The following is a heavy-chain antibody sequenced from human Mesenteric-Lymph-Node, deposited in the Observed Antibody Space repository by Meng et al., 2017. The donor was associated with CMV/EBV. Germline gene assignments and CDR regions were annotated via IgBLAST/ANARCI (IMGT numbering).Heavy chain of an antibody. J-gene: IGHJ4*02. CDR3: ARGRSGYHFDY. CDR1: GVTFGGCW. V-gene: IGHV3-74*01. Sequence: SWAASGVTFGGCWMHWLRQDPGAGLVWVSGIRSDGTNTGYADSVKGRFTVSRDNAKDTLYLQMNSLRADDTAVYYCARGRSGYHFDYWGQGTLVTVSS. D-gene: IGHD3-10*01. CDR2: IRSDGTNT.